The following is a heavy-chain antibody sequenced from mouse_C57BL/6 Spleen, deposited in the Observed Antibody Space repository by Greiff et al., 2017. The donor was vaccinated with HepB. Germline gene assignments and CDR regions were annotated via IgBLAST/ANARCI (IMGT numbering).Heavy chain of an antibody. CDR1: GYTFTDYE. CDR3: TEPPYYAMDY. J-gene: IGHJ4*01. Sequence: QVQLQQSGAELVRPGASVTLSCKASGYTFTDYEMHWVKQTPVHGLEWIGAIDPETGGTAYNQKFKGKAILTADKSSSTDYMELRSLTSEDSAVYYCTEPPYYAMDYWGQGTSVTVSS. V-gene: IGHV1-15*01. CDR2: IDPETGGT.